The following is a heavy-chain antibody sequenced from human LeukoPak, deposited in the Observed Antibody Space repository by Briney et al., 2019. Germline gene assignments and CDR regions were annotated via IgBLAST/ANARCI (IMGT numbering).Heavy chain of an antibody. CDR1: GFTFSSYG. V-gene: IGHV3-30*03. J-gene: IGHJ6*02. Sequence: GGSLRLSCAASGFTFSSYGMHWVRQAPGKGLEWVAVISYDGSNKYYADSVKGRFTISRDNSKNTLYLQMNSLRAEDTAVYYCARALISGAFMDVWGQGTTVTVSS. CDR2: ISYDGSNK. D-gene: IGHD2-15*01. CDR3: ARALISGAFMDV.